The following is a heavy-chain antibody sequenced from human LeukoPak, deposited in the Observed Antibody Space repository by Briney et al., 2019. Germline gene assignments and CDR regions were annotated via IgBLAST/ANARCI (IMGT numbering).Heavy chain of an antibody. D-gene: IGHD6-13*01. CDR1: GFTFSVYY. CDR3: ARDLGQQGFDY. V-gene: IGHV3-72*01. CDR2: IRDKAHSYTT. Sequence: GGSLRLSCAASGFTFSVYYMDRGRQAPGKGLEWVGRIRDKAHSYTTEYAASVKGRFTVSRDDSKNSLYLQMNSLKTEDTAIYYCARDLGQQGFDYWGQGTLVTVSS. J-gene: IGHJ4*02.